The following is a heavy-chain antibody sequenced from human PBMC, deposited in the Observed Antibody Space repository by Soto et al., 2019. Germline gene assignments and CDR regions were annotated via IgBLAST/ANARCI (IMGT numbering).Heavy chain of an antibody. CDR2: ISGSGGGT. D-gene: IGHD2-21*02. Sequence: GGSPRLSCAAYGFTFNGDAMTCVRQGPGKGLEWVSTISGSGGGTDYADSVKGRCTISRDNSKNTLYLQMNSLTAEDTAVYYCSKAPQDRDHCDWFDPWGQGTLVTVSS. V-gene: IGHV3-23*01. CDR1: GFTFNGDA. CDR3: SKAPQDRDHCDWFDP. J-gene: IGHJ5*02.